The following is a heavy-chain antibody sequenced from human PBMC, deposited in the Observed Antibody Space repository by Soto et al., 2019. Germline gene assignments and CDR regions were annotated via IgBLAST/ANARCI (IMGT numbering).Heavy chain of an antibody. D-gene: IGHD3-9*01. CDR3: ARTQYYDILTGSRYFDL. CDR1: GGTFSNSA. Sequence: QVQLVQSGAEVKKPGSSVKVSCKASGGTFSNSAISWVRQAPGQGLEWMGGVIPISGTTNYAHAQKFQGRGTINADDSTNTAYMELSSLRSDDTAVYYCARTQYYDILTGSRYFDLWGRGTLVTVSS. V-gene: IGHV1-69*12. CDR2: VIPISGTT. J-gene: IGHJ2*01.